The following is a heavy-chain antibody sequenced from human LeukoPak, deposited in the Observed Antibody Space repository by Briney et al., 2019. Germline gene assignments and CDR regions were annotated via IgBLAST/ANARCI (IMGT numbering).Heavy chain of an antibody. CDR1: GGSISSSNW. CDR2: IYHSGST. V-gene: IGHV4-4*02. CDR3: ARNVGVGSLSAFDI. J-gene: IGHJ3*02. D-gene: IGHD6-6*01. Sequence: GTLTLTCAVSGGSISSSNWWRWVRQPPGKGLEWIGEIYHSGSTNYNPSLKSRVTISVDKSKNQFSLKLSSVTAADTAVYYCARNVGVGSLSAFDIWGQGTMVTVSS.